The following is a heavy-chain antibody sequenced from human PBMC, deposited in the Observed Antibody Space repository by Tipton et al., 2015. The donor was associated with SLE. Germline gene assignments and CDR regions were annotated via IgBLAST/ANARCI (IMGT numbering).Heavy chain of an antibody. J-gene: IGHJ4*02. D-gene: IGHD2-21*01. CDR3: ATRDRRSWHLAY. Sequence: GSLRLSCAASGFTFSNAWMSWVRQAQGKGLEWVGRIKSETDGATADYAAPVKGRFTISRDDSKSTLHLQVNSLITEDTDVYYCATRDRRSWHLAYWGQGTLVTVSS. CDR2: IKSETDGATA. CDR1: GFTFSNAW. V-gene: IGHV3-15*01.